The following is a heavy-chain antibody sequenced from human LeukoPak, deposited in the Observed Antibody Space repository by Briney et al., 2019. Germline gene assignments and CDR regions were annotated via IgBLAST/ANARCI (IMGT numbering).Heavy chain of an antibody. J-gene: IGHJ4*02. CDR2: ISGSAQRT. Sequence: GGSLRLSCAASGLTFSDYAMSWVRQAPGQGLEWVSGISGSAQRTYYADSVKGRFTISRDNFKRTLYLEMNSLRAEDTAVYYCAKRYIANTGPIDCWGQGTPVTVSS. D-gene: IGHD1-1*01. CDR1: GLTFSDYA. V-gene: IGHV3-23*01. CDR3: AKRYIANTGPIDC.